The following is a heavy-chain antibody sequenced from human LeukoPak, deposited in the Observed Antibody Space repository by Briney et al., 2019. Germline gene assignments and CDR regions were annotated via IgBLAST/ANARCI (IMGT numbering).Heavy chain of an antibody. CDR3: ARVNKGVSGTVDY. J-gene: IGHJ4*02. CDR1: GFTLSSYG. D-gene: IGHD6-19*01. CDR2: IWYDGTKE. V-gene: IGHV3-33*01. Sequence: GGSLGLSCAASGFTLSSYGMHWVRQAPGKGLEWVAVIWYDGTKEYDADSVKGRFTISRDNSKNTVYLQMNSLRAEDTAVYYCARVNKGVSGTVDYWGQGTLVTVSS.